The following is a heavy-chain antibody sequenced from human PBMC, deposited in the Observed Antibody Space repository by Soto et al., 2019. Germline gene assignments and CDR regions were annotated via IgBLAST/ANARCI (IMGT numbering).Heavy chain of an antibody. CDR2: INPRADST. D-gene: IGHD1-26*01. CDR3: ARDLRAGGDY. J-gene: IGHJ4*02. V-gene: IGHV1-46*01. CDR1: GYTLSDAN. Sequence: QVQLVQSGAEVKKPGASVKVSCKASGYTLSDANINWVRQAPGQGPEWMGIINPRADSTNYAQKFQGRVTLTRDTSTSTVYMELSSLRSEDTAVDYCARDLRAGGDYWGQGTLVTVSS.